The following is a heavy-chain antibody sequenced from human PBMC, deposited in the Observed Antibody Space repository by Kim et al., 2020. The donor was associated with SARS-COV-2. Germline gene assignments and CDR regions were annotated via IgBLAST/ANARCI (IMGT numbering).Heavy chain of an antibody. CDR1: GFTFSSYA. CDR2: ISGSGGST. CDR3: AKSIAVAGTGTMFWSGRRAKKSGYFDY. V-gene: IGHV3-23*01. Sequence: GGSLRLSCAASGFTFSSYAMSWVRQAPGKGLEWVSAISGSGGSTYYADSVKGRFTISRDNSKNTLYLQMNSLRAEDTAVYYCAKSIAVAGTGTMFWSGRRAKKSGYFDYWGQGTLVTVSS. D-gene: IGHD6-19*01. J-gene: IGHJ4*02.